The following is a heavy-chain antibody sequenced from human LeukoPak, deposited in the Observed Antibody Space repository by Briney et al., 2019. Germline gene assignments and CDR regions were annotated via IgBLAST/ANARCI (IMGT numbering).Heavy chain of an antibody. J-gene: IGHJ4*02. CDR1: GFTFSSYS. Sequence: GGSLRLSCAASGFTFSSYSMNWVRQAPGKGLEWVSYISSSSSTIYYADSVKGRFTISRDNSKNTLYLQMNSLRAEDTAVYYCAKSPGMATIPFDYWGQGTLVTVSS. D-gene: IGHD5-24*01. CDR2: ISSSSSTI. CDR3: AKSPGMATIPFDY. V-gene: IGHV3-48*01.